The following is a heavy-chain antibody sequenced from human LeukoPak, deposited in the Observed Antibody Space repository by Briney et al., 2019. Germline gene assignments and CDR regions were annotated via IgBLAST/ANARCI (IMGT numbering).Heavy chain of an antibody. Sequence: SVNVSCKASGGTFSSYAISWVRQAPGQGLEWMGGIIPIFGTANYAQKFQGRVAITADESTSTAYMELSSLRSEDTAVYYCARGGRGYCSSTSCYRGTLREFDPWGQGTLVTVSS. CDR3: ARGGRGYCSSTSCYRGTLREFDP. CDR2: IIPIFGTA. V-gene: IGHV1-69*01. J-gene: IGHJ5*02. D-gene: IGHD2-2*01. CDR1: GGTFSSYA.